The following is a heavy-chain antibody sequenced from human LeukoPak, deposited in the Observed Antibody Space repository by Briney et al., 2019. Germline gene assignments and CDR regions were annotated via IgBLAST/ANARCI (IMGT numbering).Heavy chain of an antibody. D-gene: IGHD3-10*01. Sequence: PSQTLSLTCAVSGGSISSGGYSWSWIRQPPGKGLEWIGYIYHSGSTNYNPSLKSRVTISVDTSKNQFSLKLSSVTAADTAVYYCARTLSQRFGNPYYFDYWGQGTLVTVSS. CDR3: ARTLSQRFGNPYYFDY. J-gene: IGHJ4*02. V-gene: IGHV4-30-2*02. CDR1: GGSISSGGYS. CDR2: IYHSGST.